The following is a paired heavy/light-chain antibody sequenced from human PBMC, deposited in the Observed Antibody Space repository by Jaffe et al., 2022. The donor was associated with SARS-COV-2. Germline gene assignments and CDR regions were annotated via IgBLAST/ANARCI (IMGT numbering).Light chain of an antibody. CDR3: MQRIEFPKT. J-gene: IGKJ1*01. CDR1: QSLLDSDDGNTY. V-gene: IGKV2-40*01. Sequence: DIVMTQTPLSLPVTPGEPASISCRSSQSLLDSDDGNTYLDWYLQKPGQSPQLLIYTLSYRASGVPDRFSGSGSGTDFTLKISRVEAEDVGVYYCMQRIEFPKTFGQGTKVEIK. CDR2: TLS.
Heavy chain of an antibody. CDR3: ASPSIVGAASESYFDY. CDR1: GGTFSSYA. V-gene: IGHV1-69*01. CDR2: IIPIFGTA. Sequence: QVQLVQSGAEVKKPGSSVKVSCKASGGTFSSYAISWVRQAPGQGLEWMGGIIPIFGTANYAQKFQGRVTITADESTSTAYMELSSLRSEDTAVYYCASPSIVGAASESYFDYWGQGTLVTVSS. D-gene: IGHD1-26*01. J-gene: IGHJ4*02.